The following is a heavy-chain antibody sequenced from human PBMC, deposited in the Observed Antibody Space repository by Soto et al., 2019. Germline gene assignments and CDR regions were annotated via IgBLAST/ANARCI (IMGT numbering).Heavy chain of an antibody. J-gene: IGHJ4*02. D-gene: IGHD5-18*01. CDR2: IWSDGSDN. CDR1: GFTFSNYG. CDR3: ARGGIQLWLGGLDC. Sequence: QVQLVESGGGVVQPGKSLRLSCAASGFTFSNYGIHWVRQAPGKGLEWVALIWSDGSDNYYADSVKGRFSISRDTSKNTLYLQMNSLRAEDTAVYYCARGGIQLWLGGLDCWGQGTLVTVSS. V-gene: IGHV3-33*01.